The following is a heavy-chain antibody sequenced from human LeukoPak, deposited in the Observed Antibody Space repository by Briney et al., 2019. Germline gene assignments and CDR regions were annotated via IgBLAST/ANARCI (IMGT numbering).Heavy chain of an antibody. D-gene: IGHD3-10*01. V-gene: IGHV3-30*02. Sequence: DSVKGRFTISRDNSKNTLCLQMDSLRTEDTAVYYCAKGHMGSYLQWGQGTLVTVSS. CDR3: AKGHMGSYLQ. J-gene: IGHJ4*02.